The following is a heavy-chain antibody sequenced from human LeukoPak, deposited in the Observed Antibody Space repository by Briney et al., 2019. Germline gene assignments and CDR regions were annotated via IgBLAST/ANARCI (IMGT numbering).Heavy chain of an antibody. CDR1: GYTFTGYY. CDR3: ARVGQYSSGWYSEDFDY. CDR2: INPNSGGT. V-gene: IGHV1-2*06. Sequence: ASVKVSCKASGYTFTGYYMHWVRQAPGQGLEWMGRINPNSGGTNYAQKFQGRVTTTRDTSISTAYMELSRLRSDDTAVYYCARVGQYSSGWYSEDFDYWGQGTLVTVSS. D-gene: IGHD6-19*01. J-gene: IGHJ4*02.